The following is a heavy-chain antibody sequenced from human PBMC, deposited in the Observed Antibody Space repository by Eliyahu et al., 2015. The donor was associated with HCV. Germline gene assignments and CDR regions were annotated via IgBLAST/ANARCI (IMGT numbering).Heavy chain of an antibody. J-gene: IGHJ4*02. Sequence: QVQLQESGPGLVRPSETLSLTCTVSGASXSSYYCCCIRRQPPGKGLEWIAYISNSGSTHYNPSLESRVTMSMDTSKNELSLRLTSVSAADTAVYYCARIKWGGASWDYWGQGTLVTVSS. V-gene: IGHV4-59*01. CDR3: ARIKWGGASWDY. CDR1: GASXSSYY. CDR2: ISNSGST. D-gene: IGHD1-26*01.